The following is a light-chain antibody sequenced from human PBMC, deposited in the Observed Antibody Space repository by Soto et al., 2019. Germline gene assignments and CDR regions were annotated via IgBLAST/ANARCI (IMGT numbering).Light chain of an antibody. CDR1: SSDVGGYNY. Sequence: QSALTQPASVSGSPGQSITISCTGTSSDVGGYNYVSWYQQHPGKAPKLMIYDVSNRPSGVSNRFSGSKSGNTASLTISGLQAEDEADYYCSSYTRSSNLVVGGGTKLTVL. J-gene: IGLJ2*01. CDR3: SSYTRSSNLV. V-gene: IGLV2-14*01. CDR2: DVS.